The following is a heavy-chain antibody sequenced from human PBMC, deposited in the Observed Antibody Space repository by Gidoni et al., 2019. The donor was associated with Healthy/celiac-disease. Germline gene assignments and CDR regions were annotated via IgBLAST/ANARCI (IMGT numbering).Heavy chain of an antibody. V-gene: IGHV1-2*02. Sequence: QVQLVQSGAEVKKPGASVTVSCKASGYTFTGYYMHWVRQAPGQGLEWMGWINPNSGGTNYAQKFQGRVTMTRDTSISTAYMELSRLRSDDTAVYYCARGAEAYYVWGSPSGYWGQGTLVTVSS. J-gene: IGHJ4*02. CDR2: INPNSGGT. CDR3: ARGAEAYYVWGSPSGY. CDR1: GYTFTGYY. D-gene: IGHD3-16*01.